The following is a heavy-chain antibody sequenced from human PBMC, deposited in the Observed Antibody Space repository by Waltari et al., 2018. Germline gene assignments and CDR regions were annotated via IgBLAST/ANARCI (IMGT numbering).Heavy chain of an antibody. CDR1: GGTFSSYA. CDR3: ATSTGYSSGWYGY. Sequence: QVQLVQSGAEVKKPGSSVKVSCKASGGTFSSYAISWVRQAPGQGLEWMGRLIPIFGTANYAQKVQGRVTITADKSTSTAYMELSSLRSEDTAVYYCATSTGYSSGWYGYWGQGTLVTVSS. D-gene: IGHD6-19*01. CDR2: LIPIFGTA. J-gene: IGHJ4*02. V-gene: IGHV1-69*08.